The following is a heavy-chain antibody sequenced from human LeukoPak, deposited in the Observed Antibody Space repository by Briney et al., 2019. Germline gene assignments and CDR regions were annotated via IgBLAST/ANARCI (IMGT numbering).Heavy chain of an antibody. D-gene: IGHD1-26*01. CDR3: ARPHDGGSYSNDAFDI. Sequence: ASVKVSCKASGYTFTDYYMHWVRQAPGQGPEWMGWINPDSGGTRYSQKFQGRVTMTRDTSINTVYMELSRLRSDDTAVYYCARPHDGGSYSNDAFDIWGQGTMVTVSS. J-gene: IGHJ3*02. CDR2: INPDSGGT. CDR1: GYTFTDYY. V-gene: IGHV1-2*02.